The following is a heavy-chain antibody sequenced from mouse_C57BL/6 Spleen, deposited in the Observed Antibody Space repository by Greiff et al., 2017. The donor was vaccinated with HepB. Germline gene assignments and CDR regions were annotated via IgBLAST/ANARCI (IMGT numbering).Heavy chain of an antibody. D-gene: IGHD2-2*01. CDR3: ARGGLPHYYAMDY. CDR1: GYTFTSYW. J-gene: IGHJ4*01. Sequence: VQLQQPGTELVKPGASVKLSCKASGYTFTSYWMHWVKQRPGQGLEWIGNINPSNGGTNYNEKFKSKATLTVDKSSSTAYMQLSSLTSEDSAVYYCARGGLPHYYAMDYWGQGTSVTVSS. V-gene: IGHV1-53*01. CDR2: INPSNGGT.